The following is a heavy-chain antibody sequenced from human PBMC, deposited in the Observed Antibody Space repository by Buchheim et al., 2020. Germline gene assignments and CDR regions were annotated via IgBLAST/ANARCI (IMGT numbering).Heavy chain of an antibody. CDR2: IKQDGSEK. Sequence: VQLVESGGGLVQPGGSLRLSCAASGFTFSSYWMSWVRQAPGKGLEWVANIKQDGSEKYYVDSVKGRFTISRDNAKNSLYLQMNSLRAEDTAVYYCARDVLSRITMIVVVITSLGMDVGGQGTT. D-gene: IGHD3-22*01. CDR3: ARDVLSRITMIVVVITSLGMDV. V-gene: IGHV3-7*01. CDR1: GFTFSSYW. J-gene: IGHJ6*02.